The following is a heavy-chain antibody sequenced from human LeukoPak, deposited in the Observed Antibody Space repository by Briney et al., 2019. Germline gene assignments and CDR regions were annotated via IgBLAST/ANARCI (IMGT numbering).Heavy chain of an antibody. CDR1: GDSVSSKSAT. D-gene: IGHD6-19*01. CDR2: TYYRSRWYN. CDR3: ARDPRISSGWQFDY. Sequence: SQTLTLTCAISGDSVSSKSATWNWLRQSPSRGLGWLGKTYYRSRWYNDSALSVKSRITINPDTSKNQFSLHLNSVTPEDTAVYYCARDPRISSGWQFDYWGQGTLVTVSS. J-gene: IGHJ4*02. V-gene: IGHV6-1*01.